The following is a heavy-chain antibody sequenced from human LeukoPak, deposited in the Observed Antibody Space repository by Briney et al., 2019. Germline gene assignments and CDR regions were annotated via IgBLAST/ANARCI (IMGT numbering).Heavy chain of an antibody. J-gene: IGHJ5*02. CDR1: GYTFTGYY. Sequence: ASVKVSCKASGYTFTGYYMHWVRQAPGQGLEWMGWINPNSGGTNYAQKFQGWVTMTRDTSISTAYMELSRLRSDDTAVYYCARDGGVAARPRYWFDPWGQGTLVTVSS. D-gene: IGHD6-6*01. CDR2: INPNSGGT. V-gene: IGHV1-2*04. CDR3: ARDGGVAARPRYWFDP.